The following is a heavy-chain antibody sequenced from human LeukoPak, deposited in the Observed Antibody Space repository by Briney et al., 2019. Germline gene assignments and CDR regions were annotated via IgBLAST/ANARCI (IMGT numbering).Heavy chain of an antibody. V-gene: IGHV3-30*02. D-gene: IGHD5-24*01. CDR3: AKDTRTISCLHY. Sequence: GGSLRLSCAASGFTFRTYGMHWVRQAPGKGLEWVAYIRSDGKYKPYVDSVKGRFTISRDNSKNTLYLQMNSLRVEDTAVYYCAKDTRTISCLHYWGQGTLVTVSS. CDR2: IRSDGKYK. J-gene: IGHJ4*02. CDR1: GFTFRTYG.